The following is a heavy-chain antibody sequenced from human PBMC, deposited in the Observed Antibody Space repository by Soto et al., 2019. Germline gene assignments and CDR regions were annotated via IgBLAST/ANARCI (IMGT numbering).Heavy chain of an antibody. V-gene: IGHV3-30*18. Sequence: GGSLRLSCVASGFTFSTYSMNWVRQAPGKGLEWVAVISYDGSNKYYADSVKGRFTISRDNSKNTLYLQMNSLRAEDTAVYYCAKVYCTNGVCYVPPFYYYYYGMDVWGQGTTVTVSS. CDR1: GFTFSTYS. D-gene: IGHD2-8*01. CDR3: AKVYCTNGVCYVPPFYYYYYGMDV. J-gene: IGHJ6*01. CDR2: ISYDGSNK.